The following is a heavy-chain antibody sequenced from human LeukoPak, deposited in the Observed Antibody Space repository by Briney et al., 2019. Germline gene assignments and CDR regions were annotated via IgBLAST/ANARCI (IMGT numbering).Heavy chain of an antibody. CDR2: INPNSGGT. CDR1: GSTFTDYY. J-gene: IGHJ5*02. CDR3: ARGRLRVPRSFDP. D-gene: IGHD3-16*01. V-gene: IGHV1-2*02. Sequence: ASVKVSCKASGSTFTDYYMHWVRQAPGQGLEWMGWINPNSGGTNFAQKFQGRVTMTMNTSISTAYMELSSLRSEDTAVYYCARGRLRVPRSFDPWGQGTLVTVSS.